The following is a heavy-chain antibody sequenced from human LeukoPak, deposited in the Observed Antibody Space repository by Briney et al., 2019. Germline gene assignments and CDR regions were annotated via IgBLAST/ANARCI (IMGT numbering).Heavy chain of an antibody. CDR2: INPNSGGT. CDR1: GYTFTGYY. CDR3: ARGDHYYDSSGYQTRRIVI. Sequence: ASVKVSCKASGYTFTGYYMHWVRQAPGQGLEWMGWINPNSGGTNYAQKFQGRVTMTRDTSISTAYMELSRLRSDDTAVYYCARGDHYYDSSGYQTRRIVIWGQGTMVTVSS. V-gene: IGHV1-2*02. J-gene: IGHJ3*02. D-gene: IGHD3-22*01.